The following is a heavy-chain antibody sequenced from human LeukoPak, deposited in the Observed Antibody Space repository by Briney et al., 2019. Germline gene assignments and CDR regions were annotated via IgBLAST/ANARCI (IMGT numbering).Heavy chain of an antibody. Sequence: GASVKVSCKASGYTFTGYYMHWVRQAPGQGLEWMGGIIPIFGTANYAQKFQGRVTITTDESTSTAYMELSSLRSEDTAVYYCARVGLNDAFDIWGQGTMVTVSS. CDR3: ARVGLNDAFDI. CDR1: GYTFTGYY. J-gene: IGHJ3*02. V-gene: IGHV1-69*05. CDR2: IIPIFGTA. D-gene: IGHD3-16*01.